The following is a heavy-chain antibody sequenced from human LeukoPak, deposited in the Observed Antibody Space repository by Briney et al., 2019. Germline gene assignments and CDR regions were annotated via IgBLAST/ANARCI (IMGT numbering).Heavy chain of an antibody. CDR1: GFTFSIYS. CDR2: ISSSSSYI. D-gene: IGHD3-16*01. Sequence: GGSLRLSCAASGFTFSIYSMNWVRQAPGKGLEWVSSISSSSSYIYYADSVKGRFTISRDNAKNSLYLQMNSLRAEDTAVYYCARALQGGLDYWGQGTLVTVSS. CDR3: ARALQGGLDY. J-gene: IGHJ4*02. V-gene: IGHV3-21*01.